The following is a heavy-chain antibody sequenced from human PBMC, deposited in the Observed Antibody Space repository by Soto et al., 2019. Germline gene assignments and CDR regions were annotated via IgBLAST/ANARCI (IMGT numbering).Heavy chain of an antibody. CDR1: KSIFTGYG. J-gene: IGHJ6*02. CDR2: IRFDGTDE. D-gene: IGHD4-17*01. Sequence: GGSLRLSCAASKSIFTGYGMHWVRQTPGKGLEWVAVIRFDGTDEHYADSVKGRFTISRDNSKNTLYLQMNILGAEDTAVYYCARDTITVTTENYYYGMDVWGQGTTVTVSS. V-gene: IGHV3-33*01. CDR3: ARDTITVTTENYYYGMDV.